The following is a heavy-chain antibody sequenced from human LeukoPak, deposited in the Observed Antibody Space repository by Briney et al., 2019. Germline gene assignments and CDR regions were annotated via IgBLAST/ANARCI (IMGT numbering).Heavy chain of an antibody. CDR2: IYYSGST. CDR1: GGSISSYY. J-gene: IGHJ4*02. D-gene: IGHD6-13*01. Sequence: SETLSLTCTVSGGSISSYYWSWIRQPPGKGLEWIGYIYYSGSTNYNPSLKSRVTISVDTSKNQFSLKLSSVTAADTAVYYCAKAAAANGNYFDYWGQGTLVTVSS. V-gene: IGHV4-59*01. CDR3: AKAAAANGNYFDY.